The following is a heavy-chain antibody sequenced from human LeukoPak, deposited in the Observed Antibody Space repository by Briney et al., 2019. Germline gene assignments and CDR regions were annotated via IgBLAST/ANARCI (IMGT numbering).Heavy chain of an antibody. CDR2: IIPIFGTA. CDR1: GGTFNNYA. Sequence: SVKVSCKASGGTFNNYAINWVRQAPGQGLEWMGGIIPIFGTANYAQRFQGRVTITADESTSTAYMELSSLRSEDTAVYYCAREDSSGYYTLDYWGQGTLVTVSS. CDR3: AREDSSGYYTLDY. D-gene: IGHD3-22*01. V-gene: IGHV1-69*13. J-gene: IGHJ4*02.